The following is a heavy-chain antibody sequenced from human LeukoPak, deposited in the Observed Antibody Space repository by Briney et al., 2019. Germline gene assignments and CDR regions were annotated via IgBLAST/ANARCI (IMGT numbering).Heavy chain of an antibody. J-gene: IGHJ4*02. Sequence: GGSLRLSCEASGITFSSYLMTWVRQAPGKGLEWVSFIYSDNTHYSDSVKGRFTISRDNSKNTLYLQMNSLRAEDTAVYYCARRAGAYSHPYDYWGQGTLVTVSS. CDR1: GITFSSYL. D-gene: IGHD4/OR15-4a*01. CDR3: ARRAGAYSHPYDY. V-gene: IGHV3-53*01. CDR2: IYSDNT.